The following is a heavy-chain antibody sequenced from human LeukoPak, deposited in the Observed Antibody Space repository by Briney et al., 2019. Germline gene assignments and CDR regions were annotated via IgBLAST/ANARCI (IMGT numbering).Heavy chain of an antibody. V-gene: IGHV4-34*01. CDR3: ARVRIQLWLRHFDY. Sequence: SETLSLTCVVYGGSFSGYYWSWIRQPPGKGLEWIGEINHSGSTNYNPSLKSRVTISVDTSKNQFSLKLSSVTAADTAVYYCARVRIQLWLRHFDYWGQGTLVTVSS. CDR2: INHSGST. J-gene: IGHJ4*02. D-gene: IGHD5-18*01. CDR1: GGSFSGYY.